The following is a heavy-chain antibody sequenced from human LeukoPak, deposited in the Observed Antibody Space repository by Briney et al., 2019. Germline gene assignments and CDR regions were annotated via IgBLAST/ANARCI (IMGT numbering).Heavy chain of an antibody. V-gene: IGHV3-9*01. D-gene: IGHD6-13*01. CDR1: GFTFDDYA. CDR2: ISWNSGSI. CDR3: AATYSSSWSEFDY. Sequence: GGSLRLSCAASGFTFDDYAMPWVRQAPGKGLEWVSGISWNSGSIGYADSVKGRFTISRDNAKNSLYLQMNSLRAEDTALYYCAATYSSSWSEFDYWGQGTLVTVSS. J-gene: IGHJ4*02.